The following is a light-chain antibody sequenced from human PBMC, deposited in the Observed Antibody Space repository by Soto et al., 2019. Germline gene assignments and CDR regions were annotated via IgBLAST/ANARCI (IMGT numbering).Light chain of an antibody. CDR1: QSVSNNY. CDR3: QEYDGAPPIT. Sequence: EIVLTQSPGTLSLSPGERATLSCRASQSVSNNYLAWYQQKRGQAPTLLIFDASSRASGTPERFSGSGSGTDFTLTISRLEPEDFAVYYCQEYDGAPPITFGLGTRLEIK. V-gene: IGKV3-20*01. CDR2: DAS. J-gene: IGKJ5*01.